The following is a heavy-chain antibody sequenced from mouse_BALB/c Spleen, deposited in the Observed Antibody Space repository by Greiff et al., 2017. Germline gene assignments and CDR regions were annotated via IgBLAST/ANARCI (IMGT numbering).Heavy chain of an antibody. CDR2: INPSNGRT. CDR3: ARSGGKGYFDV. D-gene: IGHD2-1*01. J-gene: IGHJ1*01. Sequence: VQLQQPGAELVKPGASVKLSCKASGYTFTSYWMHWVKQRPGQGLEWIGEINPSNGRTNYNEKFKSKATLTVDKSSSTAYMQLSSLTSEDSAVYYCARSGGKGYFDVWGAGTTVTVSS. V-gene: IGHV1S81*02. CDR1: GYTFTSYW.